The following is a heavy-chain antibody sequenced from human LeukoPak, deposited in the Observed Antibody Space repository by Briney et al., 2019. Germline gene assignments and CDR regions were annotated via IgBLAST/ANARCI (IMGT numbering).Heavy chain of an antibody. Sequence: SETLSLTCAVYGGSFSGYYWSWIRQPPGKGLEWIGKINHSGSTNYNPSLKSRVTISVDTSKNQFSLKLSSVTAADTAVYYCARGLGAFDIWGQGTMVTVSS. CDR2: INHSGST. V-gene: IGHV4-34*01. J-gene: IGHJ3*02. CDR3: ARGLGAFDI. D-gene: IGHD7-27*01. CDR1: GGSFSGYY.